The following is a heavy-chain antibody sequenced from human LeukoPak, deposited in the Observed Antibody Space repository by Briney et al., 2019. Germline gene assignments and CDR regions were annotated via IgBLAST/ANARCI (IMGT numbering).Heavy chain of an antibody. Sequence: PGGSLRLSCAASGFTFSSYGMHWVRQAPGKGLEWVAVISYDGSNKYYADSVKGRFTISRDNSKNTLYLQMNSLRAEDTAVYYCARDAYDPLLYYYDSSGYYYFDYWGQGTLVTVSS. CDR3: ARDAYDPLLYYYDSSGYYYFDY. D-gene: IGHD3-22*01. CDR2: ISYDGSNK. V-gene: IGHV3-30*03. J-gene: IGHJ4*02. CDR1: GFTFSSYG.